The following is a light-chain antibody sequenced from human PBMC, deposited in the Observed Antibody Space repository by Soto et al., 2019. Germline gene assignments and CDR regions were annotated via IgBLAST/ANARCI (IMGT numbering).Light chain of an antibody. V-gene: IGKV1-5*01. Sequence: IQMTHTPASLSASVLGRVTITFRAIQSISSYLNWYQQKPGKAPKLLIYHASSLESGVPSRFSGSGSGTEFTLTISSLQPDDFAAYYCQQYNSYSWTFGQGTKVDIK. CDR2: HAS. CDR1: QSISSY. J-gene: IGKJ1*01. CDR3: QQYNSYSWT.